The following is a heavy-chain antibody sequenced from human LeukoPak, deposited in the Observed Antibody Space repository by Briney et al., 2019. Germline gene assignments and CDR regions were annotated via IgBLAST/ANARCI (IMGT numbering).Heavy chain of an antibody. CDR3: ARGPRAAADDY. D-gene: IGHD6-13*01. CDR2: INAGNGNT. CDR1: GYTFINFA. J-gene: IGHJ4*02. Sequence: ASVKVSCKASGYTFINFAINWGRQAPGRRPEWLGWINAGNGNTKYSQKFQGRVTITRDTSASTAYMELSNPTSEDTAVYYCARGPRAAADDYWGQGTLVTVSS. V-gene: IGHV1-3*01.